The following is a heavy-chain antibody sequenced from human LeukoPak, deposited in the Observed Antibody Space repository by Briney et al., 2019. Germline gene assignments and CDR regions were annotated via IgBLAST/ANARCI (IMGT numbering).Heavy chain of an antibody. CDR1: KFIFSNYG. CDR2: IWYDGSDE. D-gene: IGHD2-15*01. Sequence: GGSLRLSCAASKFIFSNYGMHWVRQAPGKGLEWVAFIWYDGSDEYYADSVKGRFTISRDNSKNTLYLQMNSLRAEDTAVYYCARDGQYCSGGSCYFDYWGQGTLVTVSS. J-gene: IGHJ4*02. CDR3: ARDGQYCSGGSCYFDY. V-gene: IGHV3-33*01.